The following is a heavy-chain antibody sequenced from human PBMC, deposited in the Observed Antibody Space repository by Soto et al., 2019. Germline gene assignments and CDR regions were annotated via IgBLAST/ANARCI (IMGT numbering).Heavy chain of an antibody. J-gene: IGHJ4*02. CDR1: GYTFTSYD. Sequence: EASVKVSCKASGYTFTSYDINWVRQATGQGLEWMGGMNPNSGNTGYAQKFQGRVTMTANTSMSTAYMELSSLRSEDTAVYYCARGRIQLWPQSPVDYWGQGTPVTVSS. D-gene: IGHD5-18*01. CDR2: MNPNSGNT. V-gene: IGHV1-8*01. CDR3: ARGRIQLWPQSPVDY.